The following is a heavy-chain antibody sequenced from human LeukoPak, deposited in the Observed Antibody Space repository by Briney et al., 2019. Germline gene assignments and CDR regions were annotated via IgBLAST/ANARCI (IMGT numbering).Heavy chain of an antibody. CDR2: IDNSGST. V-gene: IGHV4-39*01. Sequence: SETLSLTCTVSGGSFSSSSYNWGWIRQPPGKGLEWIGSIDNSGSTYYNPSLKSRVTISVDTSKDQLSLNLSSVTAADTAVYHCASLRERSYYARGFDYWGRGTLVTVSS. CDR1: GGSFSSSSYN. CDR3: ASLRERSYYARGFDY. J-gene: IGHJ4*02. D-gene: IGHD4-11*01.